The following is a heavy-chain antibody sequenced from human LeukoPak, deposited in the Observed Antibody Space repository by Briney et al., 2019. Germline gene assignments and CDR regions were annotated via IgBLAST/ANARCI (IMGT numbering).Heavy chain of an antibody. D-gene: IGHD4-23*01. Sequence: PSETLSLTCAVSGGSISSSNWWSWVRQPPGKGLEWIGEIYHSGSTNYNPSLKSRVTISVDKSKNQFSLKLSSVTAADTAVYYCATRPTPPYYYFYMDVWGKGTTVTVSS. V-gene: IGHV4-4*02. CDR1: GGSISSSNW. CDR2: IYHSGST. CDR3: ATRPTPPYYYFYMDV. J-gene: IGHJ6*03.